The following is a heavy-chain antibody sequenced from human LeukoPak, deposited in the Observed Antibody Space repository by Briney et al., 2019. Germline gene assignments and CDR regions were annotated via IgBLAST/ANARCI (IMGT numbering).Heavy chain of an antibody. Sequence: GGSLGLSCGASGFTVSSNYMSWVRQAPGKGLEWVSVIYSGGSTYYADSVKGRFTISRDNSKNTLYLQMNSLRAEDTAVYYCARVDETWFDYWGQGTLVTVSS. CDR3: ARVDETWFDY. J-gene: IGHJ4*02. V-gene: IGHV3-66*02. CDR1: GFTVSSNY. CDR2: IYSGGST.